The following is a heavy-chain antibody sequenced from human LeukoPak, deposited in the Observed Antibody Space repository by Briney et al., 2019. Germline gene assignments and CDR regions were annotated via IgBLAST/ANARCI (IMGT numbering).Heavy chain of an antibody. CDR2: IRYDGSNK. CDR3: AKDRGGYEGWDSYYFDY. CDR1: GFTFSSYG. V-gene: IGHV3-30*02. D-gene: IGHD5-12*01. J-gene: IGHJ4*02. Sequence: GGSLRLSCAASGFTFSSYGMHWVRQAPGKGLEWVAFIRYDGSNKYYADSVKGRFTISRDNSKNTLYLQMNSLRAEDTAVYYCAKDRGGYEGWDSYYFDYWGQGTLVTVSS.